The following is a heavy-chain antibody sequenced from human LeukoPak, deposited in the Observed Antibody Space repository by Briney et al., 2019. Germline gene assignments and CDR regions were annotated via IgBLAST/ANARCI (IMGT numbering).Heavy chain of an antibody. Sequence: GGSLRLSCAASGFTFSSYAMHWVRQAPGKGLEWVAVISYDGSNKYYADSVKGRFTIPRDNSKNTLYLQMNSLRAEDTAVYYCVRDSRHSGSYYLDPWGQGALVTVSS. CDR2: ISYDGSNK. CDR3: VRDSRHSGSYYLDP. D-gene: IGHD1-26*01. V-gene: IGHV3-30*01. J-gene: IGHJ5*02. CDR1: GFTFSSYA.